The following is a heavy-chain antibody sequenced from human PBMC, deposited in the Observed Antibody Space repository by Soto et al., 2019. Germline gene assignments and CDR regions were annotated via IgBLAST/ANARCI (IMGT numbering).Heavy chain of an antibody. CDR2: IYSSGST. Sequence: SETLSLTCTVSGGSISSYYWNWIRQPAGKGLEWIGRIYSSGSTNSNPSLKSRVTMSVDTSKNQFSLKLSSVTAADTAVYYCVRGTCSGGSWSNWLDPWGQGTLVTVTS. CDR1: GGSISSYY. D-gene: IGHD2-15*01. J-gene: IGHJ5*02. V-gene: IGHV4-4*07. CDR3: VRGTCSGGSWSNWLDP.